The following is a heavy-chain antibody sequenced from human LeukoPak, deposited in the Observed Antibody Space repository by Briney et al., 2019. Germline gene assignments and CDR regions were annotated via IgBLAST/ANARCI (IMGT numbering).Heavy chain of an antibody. J-gene: IGHJ4*02. CDR1: GVSFSGYY. CDR2: INHRGST. CDR3: ASGGWYRGY. V-gene: IGHV4-34*01. D-gene: IGHD2-15*01. Sequence: PSETLSLTCAVYGVSFSGYYWTWLRQTPGKGLEWIGEINHRGSTNYNPSLESRVTISVDTSKNHFSLDLTSVTAADTAVYYCASGGWYRGYWGQGTLVTVSS.